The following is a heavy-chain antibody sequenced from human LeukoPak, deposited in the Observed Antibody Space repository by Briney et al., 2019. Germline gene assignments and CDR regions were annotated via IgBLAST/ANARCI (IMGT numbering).Heavy chain of an antibody. D-gene: IGHD6-13*01. V-gene: IGHV3-33*08. CDR2: TWFDGSNK. CDR3: ASAAGPFDN. Sequence: PGGSLRLSCAASGFTFSSYGMHWVRQAPGKGPEWVAVTWFDGSNKYYADSVKGRFTISRDNSKNTLYLEMNSLRAEDTAVYYCASAAGPFDNWGQGTLVTVSS. CDR1: GFTFSSYG. J-gene: IGHJ4*02.